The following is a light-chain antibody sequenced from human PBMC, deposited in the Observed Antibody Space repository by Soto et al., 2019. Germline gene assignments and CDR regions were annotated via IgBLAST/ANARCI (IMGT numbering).Light chain of an antibody. CDR1: NIGSET. CDR2: YNG. J-gene: IGLJ2*01. V-gene: IGLV3-21*01. CDR3: QLWYSNTDHQV. Sequence: SYELTQPPSVSVAPGQTANIACGGTNIGSETVHWYQQKSGQAPVLVLYYNGDRPSGIPERFSGSNSGNTATLTISRVEAGDEADYYCQLWYSNTDHQVFGGGTKLTVL.